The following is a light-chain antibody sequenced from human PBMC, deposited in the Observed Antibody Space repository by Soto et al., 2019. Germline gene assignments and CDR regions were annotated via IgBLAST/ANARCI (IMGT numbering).Light chain of an antibody. CDR2: KAS. J-gene: IGKJ1*01. CDR3: QHYHSSPWT. CDR1: QSIDGW. V-gene: IGKV1-5*03. Sequence: DIQMTQSPSTLSASVGDRVTITCRASQSIDGWLAWYQQKTGQAPELLVSKASSLESGVPSRFSGSGSGTEFTLTISSLQPDDFATYYYQHYHSSPWTFGQGTKVAIK.